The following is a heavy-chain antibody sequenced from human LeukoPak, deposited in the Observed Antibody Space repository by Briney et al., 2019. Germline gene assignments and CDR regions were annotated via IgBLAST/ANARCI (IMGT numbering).Heavy chain of an antibody. D-gene: IGHD4-23*01. J-gene: IGHJ4*02. V-gene: IGHV3-53*01. Sequence: GGSLRLSCAASGFTVSSNYMSWVRQAPGKGLEWGSVIYSGGNTYYADSVKGRFTISRDNSKNTLYLQMNSLRAEDTAVYYCARDSSDYGGKGVDYWGQGTLVTVSS. CDR3: ARDSSDYGGKGVDY. CDR2: IYSGGNT. CDR1: GFTVSSNY.